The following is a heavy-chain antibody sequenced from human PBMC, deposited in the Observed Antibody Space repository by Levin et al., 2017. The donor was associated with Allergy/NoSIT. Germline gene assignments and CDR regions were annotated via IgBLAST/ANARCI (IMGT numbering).Heavy chain of an antibody. D-gene: IGHD6-6*01. CDR3: ARALYDSSSSYYYGMDV. V-gene: IGHV3-21*01. CDR1: GFTFSSYN. CDR2: VTSGNYI. Sequence: GGSLRLSCAASGFTFSSYNMNWVRQAPGKGLEWVSTVTSGNYIYYAGSVKGRFTISRDNAKNPLYLQMNSLRAEDTAVYYCARALYDSSSSYYYGMDVWGQGTTVTVSS. J-gene: IGHJ6*02.